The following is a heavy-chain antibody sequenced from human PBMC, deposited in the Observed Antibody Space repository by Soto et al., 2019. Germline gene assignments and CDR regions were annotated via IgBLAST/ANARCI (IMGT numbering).Heavy chain of an antibody. CDR3: VRGPSDHKLRLVEWPYGDY. Sequence: PWGSLRLSCVASGFIVSSNQMSWVRQAPGKGLKWVSVIYSGHTTYYADSVEGRFTISRDDSKNTLYLQMNSLRVEDTAVYYCVRGPSDHKLRLVEWPYGDYWGQGALVTVSS. V-gene: IGHV3-53*01. J-gene: IGHJ4*02. CDR1: GFIVSSNQ. CDR2: IYSGHTT. D-gene: IGHD3-3*01.